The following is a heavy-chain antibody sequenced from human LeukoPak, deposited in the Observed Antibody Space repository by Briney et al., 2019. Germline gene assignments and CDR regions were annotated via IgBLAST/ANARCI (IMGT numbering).Heavy chain of an antibody. V-gene: IGHV1-2*02. Sequence: ASVKVSCKASGYTFTGYYMHWMRQAPGQGPEWMGWINPNSGGTSYAQKFQGRVTMTRDTSISTAYMELSRLRSVDTAVYYCARAKVIVPDYWGQGTLVTVSS. D-gene: IGHD5-18*01. CDR1: GYTFTGYY. J-gene: IGHJ4*02. CDR2: INPNSGGT. CDR3: ARAKVIVPDY.